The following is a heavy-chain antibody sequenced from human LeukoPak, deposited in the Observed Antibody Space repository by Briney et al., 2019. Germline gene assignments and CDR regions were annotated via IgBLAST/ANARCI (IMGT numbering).Heavy chain of an antibody. J-gene: IGHJ4*02. CDR3: ASARAGYFDWLLYY. CDR1: GYTFTSYG. CDR2: ISAYNGNT. D-gene: IGHD3-9*01. V-gene: IGHV1-18*01. Sequence: VASVKVSCKASGYTFTSYGISWVRQAPGQGLEWMGWISAYNGNTNYAQKLQGRVTMTTDTSTSTAYMELRCLRSDDTAVYYSASARAGYFDWLLYYWGQGTLVTVSS.